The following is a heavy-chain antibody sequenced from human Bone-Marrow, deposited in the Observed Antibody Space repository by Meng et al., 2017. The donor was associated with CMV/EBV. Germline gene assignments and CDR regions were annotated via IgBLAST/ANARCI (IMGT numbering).Heavy chain of an antibody. CDR2: IYSGGST. CDR3: ARDLGNGRITMSY. V-gene: IGHV3-NL1*01. J-gene: IGHJ1*01. CDR1: GFTFSSYG. D-gene: IGHD3-10*02. Sequence: GVLKISCAASGFTFSSYGMHWVRQAPGKGLEWVSVIYSGGSTYYADSVKGRFTISRDNSKNTLYLQMNSLRAEDTAVYYCARDLGNGRITMSYWGQGTLVTVSS.